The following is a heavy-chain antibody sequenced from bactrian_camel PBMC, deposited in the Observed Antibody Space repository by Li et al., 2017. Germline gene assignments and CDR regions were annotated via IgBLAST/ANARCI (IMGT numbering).Heavy chain of an antibody. Sequence: HVQLVESGGGSVQPGGSLRLSCVVSGHSRGSNCVGWYRLPPGRAPAEREGIAAIRRSGGETWYAGSVKGRFTISRDNAKNSVYLQMNSLKLEDTAMYYCAADFGPYCSGSYLARRANFEGQGTQVTVS. D-gene: IGHD2*01. J-gene: IGHJ4*01. V-gene: IGHV3-3*01. CDR2: IRRSGGET. CDR1: GHSRGSNC.